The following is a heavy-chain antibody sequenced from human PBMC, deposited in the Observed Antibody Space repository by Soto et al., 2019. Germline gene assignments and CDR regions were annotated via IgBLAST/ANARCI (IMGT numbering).Heavy chain of an antibody. J-gene: IGHJ6*02. CDR2: ISYDGSNK. Sequence: GGSLRLSCAASGFTFSSYAMHWVRQAPGKGLEWVAVISYDGSNKYYADSVKGRFTISRDNSKNTLYLQMNSLRAEDTAVYYCARVRYCSSPSRYIQGFYSYYYGMDVWGQGTTVTVSS. CDR1: GFTFSSYA. V-gene: IGHV3-30-3*01. D-gene: IGHD2-2*01. CDR3: ARVRYCSSPSRYIQGFYSYYYGMDV.